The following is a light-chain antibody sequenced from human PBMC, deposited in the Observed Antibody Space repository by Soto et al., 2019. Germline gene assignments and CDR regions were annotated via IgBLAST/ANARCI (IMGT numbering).Light chain of an antibody. CDR3: QQRSNWPSLT. Sequence: EFVLTQSPGTLSLSPGERATLSCRASQTVRNNYLAWYQQKPGQAPRLLIYDASSRATGIPARFSGSGSGTDFTLTISSLEPEDFAVYYCQQRSNWPSLTVGGGTKVDSK. CDR2: DAS. CDR1: QTVRNNY. J-gene: IGKJ4*01. V-gene: IGKV3D-20*02.